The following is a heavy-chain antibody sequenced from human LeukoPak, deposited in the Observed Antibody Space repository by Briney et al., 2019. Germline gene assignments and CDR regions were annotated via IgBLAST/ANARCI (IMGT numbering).Heavy chain of an antibody. D-gene: IGHD6-13*01. V-gene: IGHV4-59*01. CDR1: GGSISIYY. Sequence: SETLSLTCTVSGGSISIYYWSWIRQPPGKGLEWIGYIYYSGSTNYNPSLKSRVTISVDTSKNQFSLKLSSVTAADTAVYYCARESSSWFDAFDIWGQGTMVTVSS. CDR3: ARESSSWFDAFDI. CDR2: IYYSGST. J-gene: IGHJ3*02.